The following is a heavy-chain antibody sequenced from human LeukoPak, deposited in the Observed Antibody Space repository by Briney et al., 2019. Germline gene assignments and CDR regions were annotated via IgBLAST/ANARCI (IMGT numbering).Heavy chain of an antibody. CDR3: ARALGQYYDSSARYFDY. CDR2: IIPIFGTA. CDR1: GGTFSSYA. V-gene: IGHV1-69*01. D-gene: IGHD3-22*01. Sequence: GASVKVSCTASGGTFSSYAISWVRQAPGQGLEWMGGIIPIFGTANYAQKFQGRVTITADESTSTAYMELSSLRSEDTAVYYCARALGQYYDSSARYFDYWGQGTLVTVSS. J-gene: IGHJ4*02.